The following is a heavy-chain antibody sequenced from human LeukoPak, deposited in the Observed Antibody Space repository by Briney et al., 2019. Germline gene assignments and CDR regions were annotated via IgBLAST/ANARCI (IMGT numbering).Heavy chain of an antibody. CDR1: GFTFSSSS. D-gene: IGHD3-9*01. CDR3: ARDTYDILTGPGEDAFDI. J-gene: IGHJ3*02. Sequence: GGSLRLSCAASGFTFSSSSMNWVRQAPGKGLEWVSSISSSSSYIYYADSVKGRFTISRDNAKNSLYLQMKSLRAEDTAVYYCARDTYDILTGPGEDAFDIWGQGTMVTASS. V-gene: IGHV3-21*01. CDR2: ISSSSSYI.